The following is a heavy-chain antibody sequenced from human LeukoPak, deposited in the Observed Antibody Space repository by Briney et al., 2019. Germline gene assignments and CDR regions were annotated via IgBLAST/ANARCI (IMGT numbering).Heavy chain of an antibody. J-gene: IGHJ4*02. D-gene: IGHD1-26*01. V-gene: IGHV3-30*12. CDR3: ARDTDGSLDY. CDR2: TSYDGSHK. Sequence: GGSLRLSCAASGLTFSNYGIHGVRQAPGKGLEGVAVTSYDGSHKYYAESVKGRLTISKDNPKNPLYPQMNSLSADDTAVYYCARDTDGSLDYWGQGILVTVAS. CDR1: GLTFSNYG.